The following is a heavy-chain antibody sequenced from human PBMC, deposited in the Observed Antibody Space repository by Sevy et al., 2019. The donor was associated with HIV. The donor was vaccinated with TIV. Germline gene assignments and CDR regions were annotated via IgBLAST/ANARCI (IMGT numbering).Heavy chain of an antibody. Sequence: GGSLRLSCGASGFTFSKYWMQWVRQAPGKGLVWLSRINSDGSETNYADSVKGRFTISRDNAKNTLYLEMNSLRAEATAIYYCVRWLVGSDWGLGVYWGRGTLITVSS. V-gene: IGHV3-74*01. J-gene: IGHJ4*02. CDR2: INSDGSET. CDR3: VRWLVGSDWGLGVY. CDR1: GFTFSKYW. D-gene: IGHD6-19*01.